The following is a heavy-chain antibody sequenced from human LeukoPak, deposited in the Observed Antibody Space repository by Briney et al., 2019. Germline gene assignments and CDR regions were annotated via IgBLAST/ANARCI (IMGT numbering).Heavy chain of an antibody. CDR2: IYYSGST. J-gene: IGHJ3*02. CDR1: GGSISSGDYY. D-gene: IGHD3-3*01. CDR3: ARGAGGTIFGVVIIGSYDAFDI. V-gene: IGHV4-30-4*08. Sequence: SETLSLTCTVSGGSISSGDYYWSWIRQPPGKGLEWFGYIYYSGSTYYNPSLKSRVTISVDTSKNQFSLKLSSVTAADTAVYYCARGAGGTIFGVVIIGSYDAFDIWGQGTMVTVSS.